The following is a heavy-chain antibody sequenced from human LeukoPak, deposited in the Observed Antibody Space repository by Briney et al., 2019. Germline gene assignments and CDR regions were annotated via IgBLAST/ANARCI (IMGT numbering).Heavy chain of an antibody. D-gene: IGHD2-21*02. J-gene: IGHJ4*02. CDR1: GFTFSGSP. V-gene: IGHV3-73*01. CDR3: TRQKVGTATFDY. Sequence: PGGSLRLSCAASGFTFSGSPMHWVRPASGKGLEWVGRIRTKADSYATAYAASVKGRFSISRDDLENMAYLQMNSLKTEDTAVYYCTRQKVGTATFDYWGQGTLVTVSS. CDR2: IRTKADSYAT.